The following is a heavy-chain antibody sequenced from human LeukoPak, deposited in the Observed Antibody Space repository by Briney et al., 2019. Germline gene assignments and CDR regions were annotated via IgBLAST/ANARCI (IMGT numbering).Heavy chain of an antibody. J-gene: IGHJ3*02. CDR2: IYYSGST. CDR1: GGSISSYY. Sequence: SETLSLTCTVSGGSISSYYWSWIRQPPGKGLEWIGYIYYSGSTNYSPSLKSRVTILVDTSKNQFSLKLSSVTAADTAVYYCARYQTPIAAAGSRYAFDIWGQGTMVTVSS. CDR3: ARYQTPIAAAGSRYAFDI. D-gene: IGHD6-13*01. V-gene: IGHV4-59*01.